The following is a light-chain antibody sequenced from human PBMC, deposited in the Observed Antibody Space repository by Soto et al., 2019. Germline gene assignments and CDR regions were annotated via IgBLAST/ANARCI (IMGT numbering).Light chain of an antibody. CDR3: SAYGGYNNVV. J-gene: IGLJ1*01. V-gene: IGLV2-8*01. CDR2: EVN. Sequence: LTQPPSASGSPGQSVTISCTGTSSDVGGYNYVSWFQQHPGKAPKLIIHEVNQRPSGVPDRFSGSKSGNTASLTVSGLQAEDEGTYYCSAYGGYNNVVFGTGTKVTVL. CDR1: SSDVGGYNY.